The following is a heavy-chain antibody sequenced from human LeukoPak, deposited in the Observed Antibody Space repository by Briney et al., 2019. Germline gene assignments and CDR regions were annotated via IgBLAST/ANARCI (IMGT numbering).Heavy chain of an antibody. Sequence: ASVKVSCKASGYTFTSYDINWVRQATGQGLEWMGWMNPNSGNTGYAQKLQGRVTMTTDTSTSTAYMELRSLRSDDTAVYYCARDEGPYYYDSSGYYREHYFDYWGQGTLVTVSS. V-gene: IGHV1-8*01. CDR2: MNPNSGNT. CDR3: ARDEGPYYYDSSGYYREHYFDY. D-gene: IGHD3-22*01. J-gene: IGHJ4*02. CDR1: GYTFTSYD.